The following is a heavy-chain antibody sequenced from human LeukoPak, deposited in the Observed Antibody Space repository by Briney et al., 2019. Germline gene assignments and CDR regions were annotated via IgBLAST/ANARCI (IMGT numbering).Heavy chain of an antibody. J-gene: IGHJ6*03. CDR2: IYTSGST. CDR3: ARIYGPYYYYYMDV. D-gene: IGHD3-10*01. V-gene: IGHV4-61*02. Sequence: NPSQTLSLTCTVSGGSISSGGYYWSWIRQPAGKGLEWIGRIYTSGSTNYNPSLKSRVTISVDTSKNQFSLKLSSVTAADTAVYYCARIYGPYYYYYMDVWGKGTTVTVSS. CDR1: GGSISSGGYY.